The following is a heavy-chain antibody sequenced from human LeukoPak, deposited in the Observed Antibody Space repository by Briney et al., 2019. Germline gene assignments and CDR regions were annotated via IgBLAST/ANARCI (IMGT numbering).Heavy chain of an antibody. J-gene: IGHJ4*02. CDR3: ASLRERSYYARGFDY. CDR2: IHNSGST. CDR1: GGSISNYY. Sequence: SETLSLTCTVSGGSISNYYRSWIRHTPGKGLEGIGYIHNSGSTKYNPSLKSPVSISVDTSKNQFSLKLSSVTAADTAVYYCASLRERSYYARGFDYWGQGTLVTVSS. D-gene: IGHD1-26*01. V-gene: IGHV4-59*08.